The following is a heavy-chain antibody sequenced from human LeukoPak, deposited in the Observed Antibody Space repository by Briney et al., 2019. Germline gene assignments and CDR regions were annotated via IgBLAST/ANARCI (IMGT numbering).Heavy chain of an antibody. CDR3: ARDRREVTMVRGVGFDP. J-gene: IGHJ5*02. Sequence: SETLSLTCTVSGGSISSYYWSWIRQPAGKGLEWIGRIYTSGSTNYNPSLKSRVTMSVDTSKNQFSLKLSSVTAADTAVYYCARDRREVTMVRGVGFDPWGQGTLVTVSS. CDR2: IYTSGST. V-gene: IGHV4-4*07. D-gene: IGHD3-10*01. CDR1: GGSISSYY.